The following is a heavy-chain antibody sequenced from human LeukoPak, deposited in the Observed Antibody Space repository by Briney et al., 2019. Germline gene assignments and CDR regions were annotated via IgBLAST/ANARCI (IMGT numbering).Heavy chain of an antibody. CDR1: GYSISSGYY. CDR3: ARVSDYYYYMDV. Sequence: SETLSLTCTVSGYSISSGYYWGWIRQPPGKGLEWIGSIYHSGSTYYNPSLKSRVTISVDTSNNQFSLKLSSVTAADTAVYYCARVSDYYYYMDVWGKGTTVTVSS. V-gene: IGHV4-38-2*02. J-gene: IGHJ6*03. CDR2: IYHSGST.